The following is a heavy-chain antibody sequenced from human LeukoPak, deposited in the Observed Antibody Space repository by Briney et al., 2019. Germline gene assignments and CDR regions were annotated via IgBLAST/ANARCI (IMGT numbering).Heavy chain of an antibody. J-gene: IGHJ4*02. CDR3: SRLDYYGSGSYFGAHDY. Sequence: SVKVSCKASGGTFSSYAISWVRQAPGQGLEWVGGIIPIFGTANYAQKFQGRVTITTDESTSTVYMELSSLRSEDTAVYYCSRLDYYGSGSYFGAHDYWGQGTLVTVSS. V-gene: IGHV1-69*05. D-gene: IGHD3-10*01. CDR1: GGTFSSYA. CDR2: IIPIFGTA.